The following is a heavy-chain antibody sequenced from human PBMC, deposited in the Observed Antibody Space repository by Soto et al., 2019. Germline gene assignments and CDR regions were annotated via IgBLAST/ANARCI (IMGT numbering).Heavy chain of an antibody. J-gene: IGHJ3*02. CDR1: GFTFISDA. CDR3: ARGSYTTTLVGAFDI. CDR2: ISSNGGST. Sequence: GGSLRLSCAASGFTFISDAMHWVRQAPGKGLEYVSAISSNGGSTYYADSVKGRFTISRDNSKNTLYLQMGSLRAEDMAVYYCARGSYTTTLVGAFDIWGQGTMVTVSS. D-gene: IGHD1-26*01. V-gene: IGHV3-64*02.